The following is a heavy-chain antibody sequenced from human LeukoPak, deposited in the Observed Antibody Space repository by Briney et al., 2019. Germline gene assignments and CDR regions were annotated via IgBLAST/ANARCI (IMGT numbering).Heavy chain of an antibody. D-gene: IGHD3-10*01. CDR2: IYYSGTT. J-gene: IGHJ4*02. Sequence: PSETLSLTCTVSGGSISSYYWSWIRQPPGKGLEWIGSIYYSGTTYYNPSLKSRVTISVDTSKNQFSLKLSSVTAADTALYYCAKHYMGSSYNHGLDCWGQGTLVTVSS. CDR3: AKHYMGSSYNHGLDC. CDR1: GGSISSYY. V-gene: IGHV4-59*05.